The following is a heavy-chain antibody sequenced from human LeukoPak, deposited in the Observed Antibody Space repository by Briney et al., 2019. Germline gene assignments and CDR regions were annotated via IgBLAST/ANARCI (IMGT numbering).Heavy chain of an antibody. CDR3: AKSFGDSNWYSNDY. CDR1: GFTFSNSG. Sequence: GGSLRLSCAASGFTFSNSGMHWVRQAPGKGLEWVAFMRYDGSNQYYGDSVKGRFTISRDISKNTLYLQMNSLRAEDTAVYYCAKSFGDSNWYSNDYWGQGTLVTVSS. V-gene: IGHV3-30*02. CDR2: MRYDGSNQ. D-gene: IGHD6-13*01. J-gene: IGHJ4*02.